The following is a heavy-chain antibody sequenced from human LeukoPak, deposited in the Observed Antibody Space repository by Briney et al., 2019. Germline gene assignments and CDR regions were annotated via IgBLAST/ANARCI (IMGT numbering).Heavy chain of an antibody. CDR2: ISSSGSTI. J-gene: IGHJ4*02. D-gene: IGHD6-19*01. Sequence: GGSLSLSCAASGFTFSSYEMNWVRQAPGKGLEWVSYISSSGSTIYYADSVKGRFTISRDNAKNSLYLQMNRLRAEDTAVYYCAREQWLGTYDYWGQGTLVTVSS. CDR3: AREQWLGTYDY. V-gene: IGHV3-48*03. CDR1: GFTFSSYE.